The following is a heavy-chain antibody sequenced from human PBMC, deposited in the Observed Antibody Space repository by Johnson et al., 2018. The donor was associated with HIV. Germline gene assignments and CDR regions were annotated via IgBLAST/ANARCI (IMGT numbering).Heavy chain of an antibody. J-gene: IGHJ3*02. CDR2: IKSKTDGGTT. CDR1: GFIFSNAW. V-gene: IGHV3-15*01. D-gene: IGHD5-18*01. Sequence: VQLVESGGGLVKREGSLRLSCAPSGFIFSNAWMSWVRQAPGKGLEWVGRIKSKTDGGTTDYAAPVKGRFTISRDDSKNTLYLQMHSLKIEDTAVYYCTTGSRIQFWCNDAFDIWGQGTMVTVSS. CDR3: TTGSRIQFWCNDAFDI.